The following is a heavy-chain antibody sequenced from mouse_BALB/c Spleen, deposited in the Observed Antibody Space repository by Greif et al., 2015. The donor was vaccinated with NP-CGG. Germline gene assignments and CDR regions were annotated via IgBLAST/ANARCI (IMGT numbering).Heavy chain of an antibody. CDR2: IDPANGNT. V-gene: IGHV14-3*02. CDR1: GFNIKDTY. CDR3: AKDVSWFAY. Sequence: VQLQQSGAELVKPGASVKLSCTASGFNIKDTYMHWVKQRPEQGLEWIGRIDPANGNTKYDPKFQGKATITADTSSNTAYLQLSSLTSEDTTVYYCAKDVSWFAYWGQGTLVTVSA. J-gene: IGHJ3*01.